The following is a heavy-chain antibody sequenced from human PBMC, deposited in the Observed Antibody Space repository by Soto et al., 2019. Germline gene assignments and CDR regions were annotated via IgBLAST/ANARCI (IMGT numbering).Heavy chain of an antibody. D-gene: IGHD1-26*01. J-gene: IGHJ4*02. CDR3: GTPGRRDSYCFDS. V-gene: IGHV3-74*01. Sequence: GGSMRLSCIVSADTFSNFWMHWIRQHTGGCLVWVSRMNPDGRWIGYADFVKGRFSISRDNTRNTAYLQINGLRVEHTCVYYYGTPGRRDSYCFDSWGQGTLVTVSS. CDR2: MNPDGRWI. CDR1: ADTFSNFW.